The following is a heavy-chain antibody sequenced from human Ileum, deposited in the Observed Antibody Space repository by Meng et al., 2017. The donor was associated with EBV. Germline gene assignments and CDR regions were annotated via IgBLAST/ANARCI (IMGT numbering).Heavy chain of an antibody. CDR3: ARSSPIVRGLDY. Sequence: LTLQDAGPGLVKPPGTLSLPCAGSGASVSGSDWWSWVRQPPGKGLEWIGEVYHDGATNYHPSLKSRVTISLDKSKNEVNLHLNSLTAADTAVYFCARSSPIVRGLDYWGQGTLVTVSS. CDR2: VYHDGAT. CDR1: GASVSGSDW. V-gene: IGHV4-4*01. J-gene: IGHJ4*02. D-gene: IGHD3-10*01.